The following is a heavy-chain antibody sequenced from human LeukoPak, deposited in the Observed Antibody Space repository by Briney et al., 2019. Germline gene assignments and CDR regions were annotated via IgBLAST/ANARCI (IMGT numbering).Heavy chain of an antibody. Sequence: PSETLSLTCAVSGGSISSGDYSWSWIRQPPGKGLEWIGYIYHSGSTYYNPSLKSRVTISVDRSKNQFSLKLSSVTAADTAVYYCASQPRIGSSGWLVRTLGHLDYYFDYWGQGTLVTVSS. D-gene: IGHD6-19*01. CDR3: ASQPRIGSSGWLVRTLGHLDYYFDY. CDR2: IYHSGST. CDR1: GGSISSGDYS. V-gene: IGHV4-30-2*01. J-gene: IGHJ4*02.